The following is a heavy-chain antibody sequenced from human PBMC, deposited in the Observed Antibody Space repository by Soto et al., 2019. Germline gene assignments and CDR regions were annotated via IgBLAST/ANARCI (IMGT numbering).Heavy chain of an antibody. D-gene: IGHD1-26*01. CDR1: GFTFSSYG. Sequence: PVGSLRLSCAASGFTFSSYGMHWVRQAPGKGLEWVAVISYDGSNKYYADSVKGRFTISRDNSKNTLYLQMNSLRAEDTAVYYCAKDRGVGATYYYYGMDVWGQGTTVTVSS. CDR3: AKDRGVGATYYYYGMDV. CDR2: ISYDGSNK. J-gene: IGHJ6*02. V-gene: IGHV3-30*18.